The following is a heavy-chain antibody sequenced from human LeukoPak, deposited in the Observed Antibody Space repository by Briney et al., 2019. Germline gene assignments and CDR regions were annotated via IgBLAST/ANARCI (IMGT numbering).Heavy chain of an antibody. CDR3: GITISFSY. CDR2: IKQDGSET. J-gene: IGHJ4*02. CDR1: GFAFSNYW. V-gene: IGHV3-7*01. D-gene: IGHD1-14*01. Sequence: GESLRLSCAASGFAFSNYWMNWARQAPGKGLEWVATIKQDGSETNYVDSVKGRFTISRDNAKNSLYLQMNSLRAEDTALYYCGITISFSYWGPGTLVSVSS.